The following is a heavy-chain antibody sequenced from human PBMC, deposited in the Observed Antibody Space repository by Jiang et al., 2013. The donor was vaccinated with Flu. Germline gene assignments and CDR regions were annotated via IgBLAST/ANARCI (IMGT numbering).Heavy chain of an antibody. V-gene: IGHV5-51*01. D-gene: IGHD5-24*01. Sequence: IYPGDSDTRYSPSFQGQVTISADKSISTAYLQWSSLKASDTAMYYCARHEGDGYSYYFDYWGQGTLVTVSS. J-gene: IGHJ4*02. CDR3: ARHEGDGYSYYFDY. CDR2: IYPGDSDT.